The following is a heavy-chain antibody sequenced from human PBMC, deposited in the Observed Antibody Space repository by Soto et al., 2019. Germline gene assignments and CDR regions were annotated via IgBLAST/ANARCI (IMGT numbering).Heavy chain of an antibody. J-gene: IGHJ2*01. CDR3: ARIGRAYCGGDCYGWYFDL. D-gene: IGHD2-21*01. Sequence: ASVKVSCKASGYTFTSYGISWVRQAPGQGLEWMGWISAYNGNTNYAQKLQGRVTMTTDTSTSTAYMELRSLRSDDTAVYYCARIGRAYCGGDCYGWYFDLWGRGTLVTVSS. CDR1: GYTFTSYG. CDR2: ISAYNGNT. V-gene: IGHV1-18*01.